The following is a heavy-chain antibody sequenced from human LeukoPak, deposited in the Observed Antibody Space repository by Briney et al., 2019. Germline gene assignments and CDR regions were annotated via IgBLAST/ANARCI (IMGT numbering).Heavy chain of an antibody. CDR2: ISWNSGSI. Sequence: GGSLRLSCTASGFTFGDYAMSWVRQAPGKGLEWVSGISWNSGSIGYADSVKGRFTISRDNAKNSLYLQMNSLRAEDTALYYCAKDTYYDSSGPGADWGQGTLVTVSS. CDR3: AKDTYYDSSGPGAD. CDR1: GFTFGDYA. D-gene: IGHD3-22*01. J-gene: IGHJ4*02. V-gene: IGHV3-9*01.